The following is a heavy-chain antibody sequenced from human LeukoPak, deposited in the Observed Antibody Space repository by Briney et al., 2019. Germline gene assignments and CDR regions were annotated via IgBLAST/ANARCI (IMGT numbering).Heavy chain of an antibody. V-gene: IGHV3-49*04. D-gene: IGHD1-26*01. CDR3: TRVSGSYYAGYFDY. J-gene: IGHJ4*02. Sequence: SLRLSCTASGFTFGDYVMSWVRQAPGKGLEWVGFIRSKAYGGTTEYAASVRGRFTISRDDSKSIAYLQMNSLKTEDTAVYYCTRVSGSYYAGYFDYWGQGTLVTVSS. CDR2: IRSKAYGGTT. CDR1: GFTFGDYV.